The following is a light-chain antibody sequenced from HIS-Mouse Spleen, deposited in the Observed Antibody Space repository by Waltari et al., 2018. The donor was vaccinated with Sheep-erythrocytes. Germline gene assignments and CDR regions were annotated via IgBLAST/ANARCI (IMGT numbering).Light chain of an antibody. V-gene: IGLV2-23*01. CDR3: CSYAGSSTPWV. J-gene: IGLJ3*02. CDR2: MGS. Sequence: QSALTQPASVSGSPGQSITISCTGTSSDVGSYNLVSWYQQHPGKAPKLMIYMGSKRPSGVSNRFSGSKSGNTASLTISGLQAEDEADYYCCSYAGSSTPWVFGGGTKLTVL. CDR1: SSDVGSYNL.